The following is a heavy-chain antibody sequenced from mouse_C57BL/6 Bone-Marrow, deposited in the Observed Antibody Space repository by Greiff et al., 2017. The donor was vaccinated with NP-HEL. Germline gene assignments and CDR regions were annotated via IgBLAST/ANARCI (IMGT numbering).Heavy chain of an antibody. CDR2: FFPENGVT. V-gene: IGHV1-75*01. CDR1: GYTFTDYY. Sequence: VQMQQSGPELVKPGASVKISCKASGYTFTDYYINWVKQRPGQGLEWIGCFFPENGVTNSIKKFKGKATFTVDKSSSTAYMLLSSLTSEDSAVYFCASLDYAFDYWGQGTTLTVSS. J-gene: IGHJ2*01. D-gene: IGHD2-4*01. CDR3: ASLDYAFDY.